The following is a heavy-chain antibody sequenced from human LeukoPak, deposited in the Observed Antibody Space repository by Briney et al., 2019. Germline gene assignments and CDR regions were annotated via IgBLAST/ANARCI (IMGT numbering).Heavy chain of an antibody. CDR3: ASGRQLGY. CDR2: IKEDGSEK. D-gene: IGHD6-13*01. Sequence: PGGSLSLSCAASAFTFSNYWMSWVRQAPGKGLEWVANIKEDGSEKYYVDSVKGRFTISRDNARNSLYLQMNSLRAEDTAVYYCASGRQLGYWGQGTLVTVSS. J-gene: IGHJ4*02. V-gene: IGHV3-7*01. CDR1: AFTFSNYW.